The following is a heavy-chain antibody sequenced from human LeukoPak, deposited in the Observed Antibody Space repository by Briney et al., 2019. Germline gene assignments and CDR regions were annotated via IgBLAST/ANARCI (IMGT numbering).Heavy chain of an antibody. D-gene: IGHD1-26*01. Sequence: SETLSLTCTVSGGSISSYYGSWIRQPPGKGLEWIGYIYYSGSTNYNPSLKSRVTISVDTSKNQFSLKLSSVTAADTAVYYCARGSSGSHYDYWGQGTLVTVSS. V-gene: IGHV4-59*01. CDR1: GGSISSYY. CDR2: IYYSGST. CDR3: ARGSSGSHYDY. J-gene: IGHJ4*02.